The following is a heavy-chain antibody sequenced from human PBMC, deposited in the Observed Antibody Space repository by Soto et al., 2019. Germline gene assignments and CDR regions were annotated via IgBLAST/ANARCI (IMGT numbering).Heavy chain of an antibody. CDR3: ARHSLAGSSGWYGVVDY. V-gene: IGHV5-51*01. CDR1: GYSFTSYW. CDR2: IYPGDSDT. D-gene: IGHD6-19*01. Sequence: GESLKISCKGSGYSFTSYWIGWVRQMPGKGLEWMGIIYPGDSDTRYSPSFQGQVTISADKSISTAYLQWCSLKASDTAMYYCARHSLAGSSGWYGVVDYWGQGTLVTVSS. J-gene: IGHJ4*02.